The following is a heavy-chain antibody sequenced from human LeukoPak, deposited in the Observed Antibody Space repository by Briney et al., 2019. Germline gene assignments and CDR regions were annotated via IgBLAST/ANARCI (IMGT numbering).Heavy chain of an antibody. Sequence: GGSLRLSCAASGFTFSSYAMHWVRQAPGKGLEWVAVISYDGSNKYYADSVKGRFTISRDNSKNTLYLQMNSLRAEDTAVYYCAREDDDAFGIWGQGTMVTVSS. CDR2: ISYDGSNK. CDR1: GFTFSSYA. J-gene: IGHJ3*02. CDR3: AREDDDAFGI. V-gene: IGHV3-30-3*01.